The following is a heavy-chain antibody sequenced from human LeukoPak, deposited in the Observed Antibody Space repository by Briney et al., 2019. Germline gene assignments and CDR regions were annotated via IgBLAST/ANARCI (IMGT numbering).Heavy chain of an antibody. CDR3: AKVPVPYSSGWAHFDC. Sequence: PGESLTLSCAASGFTFSSYAMSWVRQAPGKGLEWVSAICGSGGSTYYADSVKGRFTISRDNSKNTLYLQMNSLRAEDTAVYYCAKVPVPYSSGWAHFDCWGEGTLATVSS. J-gene: IGHJ4*02. CDR2: ICGSGGST. V-gene: IGHV3-23*01. CDR1: GFTFSSYA. D-gene: IGHD6-19*01.